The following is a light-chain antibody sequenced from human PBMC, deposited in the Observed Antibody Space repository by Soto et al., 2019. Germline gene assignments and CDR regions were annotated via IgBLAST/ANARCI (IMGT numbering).Light chain of an antibody. CDR3: NSYAGSNTYI. CDR2: EVN. J-gene: IGLJ1*01. Sequence: QSALTQPPSASGSPGQSVTISCTGTSSDVGSYNFVSWYQHHPGKAPKLIIYEVNKRLSGVPNRFSGSKSGSTASLTVSGLQTEDEADYYCNSYAGSNTYIFGTGTKLTVL. CDR1: SSDVGSYNF. V-gene: IGLV2-8*01.